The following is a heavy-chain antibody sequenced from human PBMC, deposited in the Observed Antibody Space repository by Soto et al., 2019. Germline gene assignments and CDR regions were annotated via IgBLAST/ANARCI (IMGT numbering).Heavy chain of an antibody. CDR1: GYTFTSCY. V-gene: IGHV1-46*01. J-gene: IGHJ6*02. CDR3: AIIAAAGPYYYYGMDV. Sequence: ASVKVSCKASGYTFTSCYMHWVRQAPGQGLEWMGIINPSGGSTSYAQKFQGRVTMTRDTSTSTVYMELSSLRSEDTAVYYCAIIAAAGPYYYYGMDVWGQGTTVTVSS. D-gene: IGHD6-13*01. CDR2: INPSGGST.